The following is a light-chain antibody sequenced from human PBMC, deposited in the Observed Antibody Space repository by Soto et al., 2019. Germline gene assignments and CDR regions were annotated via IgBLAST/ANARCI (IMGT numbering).Light chain of an antibody. J-gene: IGLJ2*01. V-gene: IGLV4-69*02. CDR2: VNSDGSH. CDR3: QTWGKGIVV. Sequence: QPVLTQSPSASASLGASVKLTCTLSSGHSSYAIAWHQQQPEKGPRYLMKVNSDGSHTKGDGIPDRFSGSSSGAERYLTISSLQSEDEADYYCQTWGKGIVVFGGGTKLTVL. CDR1: SGHSSYA.